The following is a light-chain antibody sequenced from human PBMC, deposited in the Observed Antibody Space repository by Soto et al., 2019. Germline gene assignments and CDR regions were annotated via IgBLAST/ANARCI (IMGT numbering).Light chain of an antibody. Sequence: QSVLTQPPSASGSPGQSVTISCTGTSSDIGRYNFVSWYQQHPGKAPKLLISEVSQRPSGVPDRFSDSKSGNTASLTVSGLQAEDEADYYCSSYAGSNTMIFGGGTQLTVL. J-gene: IGLJ2*01. CDR2: EVS. CDR1: SSDIGRYNF. V-gene: IGLV2-8*01. CDR3: SSYAGSNTMI.